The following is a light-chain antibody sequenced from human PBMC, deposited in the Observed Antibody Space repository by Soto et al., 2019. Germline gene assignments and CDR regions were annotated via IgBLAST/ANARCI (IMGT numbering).Light chain of an antibody. J-gene: IGKJ2*01. CDR1: RDITNS. V-gene: IGKV1-33*01. CDR2: DAS. CDR3: QQYVNVPYT. Sequence: DIQMTQSPSSLSTSVGDRVTITCHASRDITNSLSWYQHKPGKAPKLLMYDASILQTGVPSRFSGSGSGTHFSLTISSLQPEDIATYYCQQYVNVPYTFGQGTKLEFK.